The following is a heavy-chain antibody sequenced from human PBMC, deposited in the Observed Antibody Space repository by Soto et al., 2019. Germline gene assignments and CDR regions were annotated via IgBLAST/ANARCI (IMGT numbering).Heavy chain of an antibody. D-gene: IGHD3-10*01. J-gene: IGHJ5*02. CDR3: ARGTSGGSWFDP. CDR2: IIPIFGTA. CDR1: GGTFSSYA. V-gene: IGHV1-69*13. Sequence: GASVKFSCKASGGTFSSYAISWVRQAPGQGLEWMGGIIPIFGTANYAQKFQGRVTITADESTSTAYMELSSLRSEDTAVYYCARGTSGGSWFDPWGQGTLVTVSS.